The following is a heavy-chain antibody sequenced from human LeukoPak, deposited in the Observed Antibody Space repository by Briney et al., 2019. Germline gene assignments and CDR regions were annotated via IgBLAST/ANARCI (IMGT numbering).Heavy chain of an antibody. CDR3: ARDWADYYYYMDV. J-gene: IGHJ6*03. CDR1: GYTFTGYY. V-gene: IGHV1-2*02. Sequence: ASVKVSCKASGYTFTGYYMHWVRQAPGQGLEWMGWINPNSGGTNYAQKFQGRVTMTRDTSISTAYMELSRLRSDDTAVYYCARDWADYYYYMDVWGKGTTVTVSS. CDR2: INPNSGGT. D-gene: IGHD3-16*01.